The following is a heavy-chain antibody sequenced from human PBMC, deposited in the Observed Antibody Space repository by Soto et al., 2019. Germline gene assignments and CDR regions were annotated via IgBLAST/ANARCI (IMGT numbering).Heavy chain of an antibody. CDR1: GYTFTSYG. Sequence: GASVKVSCKASGYTFTSYGISWVRQAPGQGLEWMGWISAYNGNTNYAQKLQGRVTLTTDTSTSTAYMELSRLRSDDTAVYYCARGNSGWSHDYWGQGTLVTVSS. D-gene: IGHD6-19*01. CDR2: ISAYNGNT. V-gene: IGHV1-18*01. CDR3: ARGNSGWSHDY. J-gene: IGHJ4*02.